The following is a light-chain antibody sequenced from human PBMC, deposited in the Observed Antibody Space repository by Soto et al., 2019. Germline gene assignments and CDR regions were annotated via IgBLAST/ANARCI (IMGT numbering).Light chain of an antibody. J-gene: IGLJ1*01. CDR2: EVN. CDR1: SSDFGAYNY. V-gene: IGLV2-8*01. CDR3: TSHAGTINFPYI. Sequence: QSALTQPPSASGSPGQSVTISCTGTSSDFGAYNYVPWYQHHPGKAPKLLVYEVNKRPSGVPDRFSGSKSGNTASLTVSGLQAEDEADYYCTSHAGTINFPYIFGTGTKVTVL.